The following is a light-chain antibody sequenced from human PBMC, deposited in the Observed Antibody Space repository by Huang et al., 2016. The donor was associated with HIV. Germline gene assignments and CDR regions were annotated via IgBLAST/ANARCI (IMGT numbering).Light chain of an antibody. Sequence: DVVMTQSPLSLPVTLGQPASISCRSSQSLVYSDGNTYLNWFQQRPGQSPRRLIYRVSKRDSGGPDRFSGSGSGTDFTLKISRVEAEDVGVYNCMQGTYWPLTFGQGTKLEIK. CDR2: RVS. V-gene: IGKV2-30*01. CDR1: QSLVYSDGNTY. J-gene: IGKJ2*01. CDR3: MQGTYWPLT.